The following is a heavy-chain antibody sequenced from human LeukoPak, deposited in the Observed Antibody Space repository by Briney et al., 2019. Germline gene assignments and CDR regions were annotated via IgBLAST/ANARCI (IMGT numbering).Heavy chain of an antibody. Sequence: GASVKVSCKASGGTFSSYAISWVRQAPGQGLEWMGWISAYNGNTNYAQKLQGRVTMTTDTSTSTAYMELRSLRSDDTAVYYCARDPHYCSSTSCPRDAFDIWGQGTMVTVSS. D-gene: IGHD2-2*01. CDR2: ISAYNGNT. CDR3: ARDPHYCSSTSCPRDAFDI. CDR1: GGTFSSYA. J-gene: IGHJ3*02. V-gene: IGHV1-18*01.